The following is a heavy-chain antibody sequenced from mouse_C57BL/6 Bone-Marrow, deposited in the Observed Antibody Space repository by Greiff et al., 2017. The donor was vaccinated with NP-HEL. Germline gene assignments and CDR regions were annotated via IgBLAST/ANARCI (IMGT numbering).Heavy chain of an antibody. CDR1: GFTFSSYA. D-gene: IGHD2-1*01. CDR3: AQYYGNNPFAY. Sequence: EVQLVESGGGLVEPGGSLKLSCAASGFTFSSYAMSWVRQTPEKRLEWVATISDGGSYTYYPDNVKGRFTISRDNAKNNLYLQMSHLKSEDTAMYYCAQYYGNNPFAYWGQGTLVTVSA. V-gene: IGHV5-4*01. J-gene: IGHJ3*01. CDR2: ISDGGSYT.